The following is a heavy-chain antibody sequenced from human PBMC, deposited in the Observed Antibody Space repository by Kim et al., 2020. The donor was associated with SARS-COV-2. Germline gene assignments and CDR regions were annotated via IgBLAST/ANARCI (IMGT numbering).Heavy chain of an antibody. V-gene: IGHV4-31*03. CDR3: ARGRDEYKLGNY. D-gene: IGHD7-27*01. CDR1: GGSISTNGVYY. Sequence: SETLSLTCTVSGGSISTNGVYYWTWIRQRPGRGLEWIGSIHYSGSTRSNPSLESRFTISSDASENQFSLKLSSVTAADTAVYYCARGRDEYKLGNYWGQGTLVTVSS. CDR2: IHYSGST. J-gene: IGHJ4*02.